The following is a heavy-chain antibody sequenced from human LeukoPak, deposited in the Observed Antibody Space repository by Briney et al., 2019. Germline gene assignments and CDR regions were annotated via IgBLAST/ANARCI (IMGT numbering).Heavy chain of an antibody. Sequence: SETLSLTCAVYGGSFSGCYWSWIRQPPGKGLEWIGEINHSGSTNYNPSLKSRVTISVDTSKNQFSLKLSSVTAADTAVYYCARGGRIRRGMDVWGKGTTVTVSS. CDR1: GGSFSGCY. V-gene: IGHV4-34*01. CDR3: ARGGRIRRGMDV. CDR2: INHSGST. J-gene: IGHJ6*04. D-gene: IGHD2-15*01.